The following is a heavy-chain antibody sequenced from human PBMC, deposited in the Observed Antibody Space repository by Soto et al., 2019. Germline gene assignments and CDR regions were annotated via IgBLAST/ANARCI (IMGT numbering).Heavy chain of an antibody. J-gene: IGHJ4*02. V-gene: IGHV3-30*03. CDR2: ISHDGGLQ. CDR1: GFTFSSYG. CDR3: VSDRGYGHASVPYS. Sequence: QAQLVESGGGVVQPGRSLRLSCAASGFTFSSYGMHWVRQAPGTGLEWVAVISHDGGLQHYAGSVKGRFTISRDNSKNMVLLQMNSLRAEDTTVYYCVSDRGYGHASVPYSWGQGTLVSVSS. D-gene: IGHD5-18*01.